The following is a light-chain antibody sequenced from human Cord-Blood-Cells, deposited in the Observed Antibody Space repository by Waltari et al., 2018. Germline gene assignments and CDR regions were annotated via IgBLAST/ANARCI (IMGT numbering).Light chain of an antibody. CDR2: DAS. Sequence: EIVLTPSPATLSLSPGERATLPRRASQSVSSYLAWYQQKPGQAPRLLIYDASNRATGIPARFSGSGSGTDFTLTISSLEPEDFAVYYCQQRSNWPPGLTFGGGTKVEIK. J-gene: IGKJ4*01. CDR3: QQRSNWPPGLT. CDR1: QSVSSY. V-gene: IGKV3-11*01.